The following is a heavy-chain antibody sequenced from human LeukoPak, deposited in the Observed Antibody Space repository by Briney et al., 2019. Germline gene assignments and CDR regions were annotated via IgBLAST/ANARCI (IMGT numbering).Heavy chain of an antibody. J-gene: IGHJ5*02. CDR3: ARHFRRYQLLGFDP. V-gene: IGHV4-31*03. D-gene: IGHD2-2*01. CDR2: IYYSGST. Sequence: SETLSLTCTVSGGSISSGDYYWSWIRQPPGKGLEWIGYIYYSGSTYYNPSLKSRVTISVDTSKNQFSLKLSSVTAADTAVYYCARHFRRYQLLGFDPWGQGTLVTVSS. CDR1: GGSISSGDYY.